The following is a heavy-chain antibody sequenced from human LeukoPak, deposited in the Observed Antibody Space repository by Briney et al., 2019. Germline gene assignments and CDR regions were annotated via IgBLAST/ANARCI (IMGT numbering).Heavy chain of an antibody. CDR2: INHSGST. CDR1: GGSFSGYY. V-gene: IGHV4-34*01. D-gene: IGHD3-10*01. Sequence: PSETLSLTCAVYGGSFSGYYWSWIRQPPGKGLEWIGEINHSGSTNYNPSLKSRVTISVDTSKNQFSLKLSSVTAADTAVYYCASGGNYYGSGSYYGWFDPWGQGTLVTVSS. J-gene: IGHJ5*02. CDR3: ASGGNYYGSGSYYGWFDP.